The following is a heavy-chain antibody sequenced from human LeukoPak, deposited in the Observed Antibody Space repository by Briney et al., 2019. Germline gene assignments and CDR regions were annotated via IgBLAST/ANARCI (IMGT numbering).Heavy chain of an antibody. CDR3: ARVSDAFDI. V-gene: IGHV1-46*01. J-gene: IGHJ3*02. Sequence: ASVKVSCKASGGTFSSYAISWVRQAPGQGLEWMGIINPSGGSTSYAQKFQGRVTMTRDTSTSTVYMELSSLRSEDTAVYYCARVSDAFDIWGQGTMVTVSS. CDR2: INPSGGST. CDR1: GGTFSSYA.